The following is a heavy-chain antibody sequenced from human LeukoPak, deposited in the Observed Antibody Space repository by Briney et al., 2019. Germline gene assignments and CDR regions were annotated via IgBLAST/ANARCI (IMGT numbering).Heavy chain of an antibody. D-gene: IGHD3-10*01. CDR1: GFTFSSYS. Sequence: GGSLRLSCAASGFTFSSYSMNWVRQAPGKGLEWVSSISSSSSYIYYADSVKGRFTISRDNAKNSLYLQMNSLRAEDTAVYYCARERTYYYGSGSYYNVCYWGQGTLVTVSS. V-gene: IGHV3-21*01. CDR3: ARERTYYYGSGSYYNVCY. CDR2: ISSSSSYI. J-gene: IGHJ4*02.